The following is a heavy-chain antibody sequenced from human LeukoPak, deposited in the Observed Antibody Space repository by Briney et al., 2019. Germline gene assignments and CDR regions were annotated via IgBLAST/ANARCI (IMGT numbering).Heavy chain of an antibody. D-gene: IGHD3-3*01. J-gene: IGHJ4*02. CDR1: GFTFSSYA. CDR3: ARSTHYDFWSDYLYYFDY. Sequence: GSLRLSCAASGFTFSSYAMSWVRQAPEKGLEWVSAISGSGGNTDYADSVKGRFTISRDNSKNTLYLQMNSLRAEDTAVYYCARSTHYDFWSDYLYYFDYWGQGTLVTVSS. CDR2: ISGSGGNT. V-gene: IGHV3-23*01.